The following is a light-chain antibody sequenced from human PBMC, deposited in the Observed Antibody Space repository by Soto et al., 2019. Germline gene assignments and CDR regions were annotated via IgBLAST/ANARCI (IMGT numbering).Light chain of an antibody. V-gene: IGKV3-20*01. CDR1: QSFSSSY. CDR3: QQFGASRTWT. Sequence: ESVLAQSPATLSLSPGERATLSCRASQSFSSSYLAWYQQKPGQPPRLLIYGASSRATGIPDRLSGSGSGTDFTLTISRREPEDFAVYYCQQFGASRTWTFGQGTKVDIK. J-gene: IGKJ1*01. CDR2: GAS.